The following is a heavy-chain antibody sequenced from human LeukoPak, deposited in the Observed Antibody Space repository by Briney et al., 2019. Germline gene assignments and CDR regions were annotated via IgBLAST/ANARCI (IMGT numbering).Heavy chain of an antibody. Sequence: SETLSLTCAVYGGSFSGYYWSWIRQPPGKGLVWIGEINHSGSTNYNPSLKSRVTISVDTSKNQFSLKLSSVTAADTAVYYCAARSYDSSGYPGYCFDYWGQGTLVTVSS. CDR3: AARSYDSSGYPGYCFDY. J-gene: IGHJ4*02. CDR2: INHSGST. D-gene: IGHD3-22*01. V-gene: IGHV4-34*01. CDR1: GGSFSGYY.